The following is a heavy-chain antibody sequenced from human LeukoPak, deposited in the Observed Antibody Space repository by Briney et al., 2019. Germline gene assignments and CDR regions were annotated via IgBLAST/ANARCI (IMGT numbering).Heavy chain of an antibody. Sequence: SETLSLTCTVSGGSFSSSSYYWGWIRQPPGKGLEWIGSIYYSGSTYYNPSLKSRVTISVDTSKNQFSLKLSSVTAADTAVYYCARHGYDFWSGYLSNWFDPWGQGTLVTVSS. J-gene: IGHJ5*02. CDR1: GGSFSSSSYY. CDR2: IYYSGST. D-gene: IGHD3-3*01. CDR3: ARHGYDFWSGYLSNWFDP. V-gene: IGHV4-39*01.